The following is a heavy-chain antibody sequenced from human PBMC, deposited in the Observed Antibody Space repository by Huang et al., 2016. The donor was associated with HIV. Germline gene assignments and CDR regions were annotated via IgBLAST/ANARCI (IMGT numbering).Heavy chain of an antibody. CDR3: ARVPSDHFSDY. CDR1: GYTFSIYG. J-gene: IGHJ4*02. CDR2: VSAYSGYT. Sequence: QIQLVQSGPEVKKPGASVKVSCKASGYTFSIYGISWVRQATGQGPEGMGWVSAYSGYTNYSQKFQGRVTMTADTSASTAYMDLRSLTSDDTAVYYCARVPSDHFSDYWGQGTLVTVSS. V-gene: IGHV1-18*01.